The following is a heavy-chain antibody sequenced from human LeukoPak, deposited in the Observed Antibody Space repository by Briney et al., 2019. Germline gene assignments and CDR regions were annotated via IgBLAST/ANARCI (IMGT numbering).Heavy chain of an antibody. Sequence: PGGSLRLSCAASGFTFNNYALSWVRQAPGKGLEWVSAISNSGGTTYYADSVKGRFTISRDNSKNTLFLQMSSLRAEDTAVYYCAKDFRYGFWSGPTFDCWGQGTLVTVSS. CDR2: ISNSGGTT. J-gene: IGHJ4*02. CDR3: AKDFRYGFWSGPTFDC. V-gene: IGHV3-23*01. D-gene: IGHD3-3*01. CDR1: GFTFNNYA.